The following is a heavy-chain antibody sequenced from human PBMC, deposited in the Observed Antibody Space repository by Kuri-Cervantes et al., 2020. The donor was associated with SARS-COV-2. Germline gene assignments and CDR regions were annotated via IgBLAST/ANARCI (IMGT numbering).Heavy chain of an antibody. Sequence: GGSRRLSWAASGFTFGSYWMSWVRQPPGRGLEWVSYISSGVITIYYGDSVKGRFTTSRDNAKTSLYLQMNSLRAEDTAVYYGARSTRQWLAPDFDYWGQGTLVTVSS. V-gene: IGHV3-48*04. D-gene: IGHD6-19*01. CDR2: ISSGVITI. J-gene: IGHJ4*02. CDR1: GFTFGSYW. CDR3: ARSTRQWLAPDFDY.